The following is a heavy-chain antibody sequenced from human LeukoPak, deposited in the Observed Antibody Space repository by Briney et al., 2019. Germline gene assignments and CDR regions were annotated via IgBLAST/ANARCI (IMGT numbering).Heavy chain of an antibody. D-gene: IGHD5-12*01. CDR1: GFTVSSNY. CDR3: ARSYSGYDPGFDY. J-gene: IGHJ4*02. Sequence: PGGSLRLSCAASGFTVSSNYMSWVRQAPGKGLEWVSVIYSGGSTYYADSVKGRFTISRDNSKNTLYLQMNSLRAEDTAVYYCARSYSGYDPGFDYWGQGTLVTVSS. CDR2: IYSGGST. V-gene: IGHV3-53*01.